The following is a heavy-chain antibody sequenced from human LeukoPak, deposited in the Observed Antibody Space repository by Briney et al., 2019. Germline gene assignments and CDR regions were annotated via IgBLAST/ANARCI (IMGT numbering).Heavy chain of an antibody. J-gene: IGHJ4*02. D-gene: IGHD2-21*01. Sequence: ETLSLTCTVSGGSISSYYWSWVRQAPGKGLEWVSAISGSGGSTYYADSVKGRFTISRDNSKNTLYLQMNSLRAEDTAVYYCAKDRLAARNWGQGTLVTVSS. CDR2: ISGSGGST. CDR1: GGSISSYY. V-gene: IGHV3-23*01. CDR3: AKDRLAARN.